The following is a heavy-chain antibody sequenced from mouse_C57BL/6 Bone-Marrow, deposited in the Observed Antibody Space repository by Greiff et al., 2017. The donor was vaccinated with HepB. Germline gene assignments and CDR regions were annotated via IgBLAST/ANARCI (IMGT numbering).Heavy chain of an antibody. CDR2: IDPENGDT. D-gene: IGHD3-2*02. CDR1: GYTFTSYG. V-gene: IGHV14-4*01. Sequence: VQLKESGAELARPGASVKLSCKASGYTFTSYGISWVKQRTGQGLEWIGWIDPENGDTEYASKFQGKATITADTSSNTAYLQLSSLTSEDTAVYYCTTETAQAYYFDYWGQGTTLTVSS. CDR3: TTETAQAYYFDY. J-gene: IGHJ2*01.